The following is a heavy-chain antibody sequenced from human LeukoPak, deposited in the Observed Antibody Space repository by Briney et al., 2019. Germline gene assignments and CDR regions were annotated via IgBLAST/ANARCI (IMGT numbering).Heavy chain of an antibody. J-gene: IGHJ4*02. V-gene: IGHV3-74*01. CDR2: INSDGSWT. CDR3: VSFYETY. Sequence: GGSLRLSCAASGNYWMHWVRQVPGKGLVWVSHINSDGSWTSYADSVKGRFTISKDDAKNTVYLQMNSLRAEDTAVYYCVSFYETYWGRGTLVTVSS. CDR1: GNYW. D-gene: IGHD2/OR15-2a*01.